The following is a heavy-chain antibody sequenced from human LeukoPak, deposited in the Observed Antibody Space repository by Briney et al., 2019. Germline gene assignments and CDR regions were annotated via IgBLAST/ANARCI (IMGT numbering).Heavy chain of an antibody. D-gene: IGHD5-24*01. CDR1: GFSFSSYA. V-gene: IGHV3-23*01. CDR3: AKGNREGYNQFFDY. CDR2: ISGSGASS. Sequence: GGSLRLSCAASGFSFSSYAMSWVRQAPGKGLEWVSVISGSGASSSYADSVRGRFTISRDNSKNTLYLQMNSLRAEDTATYYCAKGNREGYNQFFDYWGQGTLVTVSS. J-gene: IGHJ4*02.